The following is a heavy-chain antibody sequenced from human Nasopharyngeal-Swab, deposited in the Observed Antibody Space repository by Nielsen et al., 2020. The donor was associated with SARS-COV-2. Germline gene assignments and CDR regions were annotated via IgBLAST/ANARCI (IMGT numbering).Heavy chain of an antibody. CDR3: VRGYGGNSEVDAFDI. J-gene: IGHJ3*02. D-gene: IGHD4-23*01. V-gene: IGHV3-30*04. CDR1: KFSFSSHA. CDR2: IAYDGSNK. Sequence: GGSLRLSCAASKFSFSSHAMHWVRQAPGKGLEWVAVIAYDGSNKYYVDSERGRFTISRDNSKNTLYLQMNSLRAEDTAVYYCVRGYGGNSEVDAFDIWGQGTMVTVSS.